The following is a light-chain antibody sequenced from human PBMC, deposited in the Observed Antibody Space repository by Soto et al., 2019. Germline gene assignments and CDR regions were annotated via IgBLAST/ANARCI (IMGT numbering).Light chain of an antibody. Sequence: QSALTQPASVSGSPGQSITISCTGASSDIGSYNYVSWYQQHPGKAPKLLIYDVTKWPSGISNRFSGSKSGNTASLTISGLHAEDEADYYCSSYTSTSTLVFGGGTKLTVL. CDR1: SSDIGSYNY. CDR2: DVT. V-gene: IGLV2-14*01. CDR3: SSYTSTSTLV. J-gene: IGLJ2*01.